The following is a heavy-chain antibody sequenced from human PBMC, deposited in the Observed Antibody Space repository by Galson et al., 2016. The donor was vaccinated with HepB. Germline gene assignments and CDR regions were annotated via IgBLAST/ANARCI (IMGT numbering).Heavy chain of an antibody. CDR2: VYNGGRP. J-gene: IGHJ6*02. Sequence: SETLSLTCAVFGVSMRYSTSSWCWVRQPPGKGLEWIGTVYNGGRPDNNPSLKSRVIMSLDTSKQQFSLRLNSVTGADTAVYFCATCGGTAYTSMDNHYYGMDVWGHGTTVTVSS. V-gene: IGHV4-39*01. D-gene: IGHD2-21*02. CDR3: ATCGGTAYTSMDNHYYGMDV. CDR1: GVSMRYSTSS.